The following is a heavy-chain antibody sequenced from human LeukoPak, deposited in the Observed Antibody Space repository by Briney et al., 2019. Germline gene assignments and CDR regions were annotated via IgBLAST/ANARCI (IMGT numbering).Heavy chain of an antibody. J-gene: IGHJ4*02. CDR3: ARAGQSLGYCSTTSCYHNY. Sequence: EASVKVSCKASGGTFSSYGISWVRQAPGQGLEWMGGIIPIFGTPNYAQKFQGRVTITADDSTSTAYMELSSPRSEDTAVYYCARAGQSLGYCSTTSCYHNYWGQGTLVTVSS. CDR1: GGTFSSYG. CDR2: IIPIFGTP. V-gene: IGHV1-69*13. D-gene: IGHD2-2*01.